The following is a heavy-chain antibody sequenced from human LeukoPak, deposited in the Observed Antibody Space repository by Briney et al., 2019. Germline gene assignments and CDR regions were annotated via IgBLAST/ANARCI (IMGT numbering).Heavy chain of an antibody. J-gene: IGHJ4*02. CDR2: IFYSGST. CDR3: ARLRGNYFPDY. D-gene: IGHD4-11*01. V-gene: IGHV4-59*01. CDR1: GGSISSYC. Sequence: SETLSLTCTVPGGSISSYCWTWIRQPPGKGLEWIGYIFYSGSTNYNPSLKSRVTISVDTSKNQFSLKLSSVTAADTAVYYCARLRGNYFPDYWGQGTLVTVSS.